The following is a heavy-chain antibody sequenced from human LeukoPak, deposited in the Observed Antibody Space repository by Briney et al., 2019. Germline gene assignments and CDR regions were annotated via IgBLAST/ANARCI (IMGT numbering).Heavy chain of an antibody. D-gene: IGHD5-18*01. J-gene: IGHJ4*02. CDR3: ASTSSGDKSWIQLWLGQRHFDY. CDR1: GFTFSDYY. Sequence: PGGSLRLSCAASGFTFSDYYMSWIRQAPGKGLEWVSAISGSGGSTYYADSVKGRFTISRDNSKNTLYLQMNSLRAEDTAVYYCASTSSGDKSWIQLWLGQRHFDYWGQGTLVTVSS. V-gene: IGHV3-23*01. CDR2: ISGSGGST.